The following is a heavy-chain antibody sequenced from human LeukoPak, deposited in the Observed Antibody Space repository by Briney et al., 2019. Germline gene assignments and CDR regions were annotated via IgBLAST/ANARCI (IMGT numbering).Heavy chain of an antibody. V-gene: IGHV3-53*01. CDR1: GLTVSSNY. J-gene: IGHJ3*02. Sequence: GGSLRLSCAASGLTVSSNYMSWVRQAPGKGLECVSVIYRSGSTYYADSVKGRFTISRDDSKNTLYLQMNSLRAEDTAVYYCARTGDGDSYIGAFDIWGQGTMVTVSS. CDR3: ARTGDGDSYIGAFDI. D-gene: IGHD4-17*01. CDR2: IYRSGST.